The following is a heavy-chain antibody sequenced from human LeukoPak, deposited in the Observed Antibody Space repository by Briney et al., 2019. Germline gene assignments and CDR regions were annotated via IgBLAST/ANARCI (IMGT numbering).Heavy chain of an antibody. D-gene: IGHD6-19*01. V-gene: IGHV1-3*03. CDR3: ARVLRGAVAGDFDY. J-gene: IGHJ4*02. CDR1: GYTFIDYT. CDR2: INGGSGNT. Sequence: ASVKVSCRASGYTFIDYTMHWLRQAPGQRLDWMGWINGGSGNTKYSPEFQGRVTITRDTSASTGYMELSSLRSEDTAVYYCARVLRGAVAGDFDYWGQGTLVTVSS.